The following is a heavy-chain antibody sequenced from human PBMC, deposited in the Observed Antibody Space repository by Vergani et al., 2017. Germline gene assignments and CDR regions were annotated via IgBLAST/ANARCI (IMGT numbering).Heavy chain of an antibody. CDR3: ARDCRESGGSCYSGFDY. D-gene: IGHD2-15*01. J-gene: IGHJ4*02. CDR2: IYYSGST. V-gene: IGHV4-61*01. CDR1: GGSVSSGSYY. Sequence: QVQLQESGPGLVKPSETLSLTCTVSGGSVSSGSYYWSWIRQPPGKGLEWIGYIYYSGSTNYNPSLKSRVTISVDTSKNQFSLKLSSVTAADTAVYYCARDCRESGGSCYSGFDYWGQGTLVTVSS.